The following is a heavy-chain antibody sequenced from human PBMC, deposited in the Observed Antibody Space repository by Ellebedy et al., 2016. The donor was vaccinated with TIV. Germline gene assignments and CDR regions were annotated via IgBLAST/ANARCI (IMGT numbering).Heavy chain of an antibody. V-gene: IGHV2-5*02. CDR3: AHYSYGSFGGDWFDP. CDR1: GFSLSTSGVG. J-gene: IGHJ5*02. CDR2: IYWDDDK. Sequence: SGPTLVKPTQTLTLTCTFSGFSLSTSGVGVGWIRQPPGAALEWLALIYWDDDKRSSPSLKSRLTITKDTSKNQVVLTMTNMDPVDTATYYCAHYSYGSFGGDWFDPWGQGILVTVSS. D-gene: IGHD5-18*01.